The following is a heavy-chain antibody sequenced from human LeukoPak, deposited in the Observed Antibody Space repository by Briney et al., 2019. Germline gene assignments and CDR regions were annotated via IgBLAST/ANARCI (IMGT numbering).Heavy chain of an antibody. Sequence: GGSLRLSCAASGFTFRNAWMSWVRQAPGKGLEWVANIKQDGSGKYFVDSVKGRFTISRDNVKNSLYLQMNSLRAEDTAVYYCVRGSSGTAVRGVSWAWFDPWGQGTLVTVSS. CDR2: IKQDGSGK. V-gene: IGHV3-7*05. CDR3: VRGSSGTAVRGVSWAWFDP. D-gene: IGHD3-10*01. CDR1: GFTFRNAW. J-gene: IGHJ5*02.